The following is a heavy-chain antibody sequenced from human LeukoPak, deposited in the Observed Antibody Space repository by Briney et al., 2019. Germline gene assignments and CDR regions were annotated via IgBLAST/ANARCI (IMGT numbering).Heavy chain of an antibody. J-gene: IGHJ5*02. CDR2: IYTSGST. Sequence: PSETLSLTCTVSGGSISSGSYYWSWIRQPAGKGLEWIGRIYTSGSTNYNPSLKSRVTISVDTSKNQFSLKLSSVTAADTAVYYCARRSRVAPTLNPKNNWFDPWGQGTLVTVSS. CDR1: GGSISSGSYY. D-gene: IGHD1-14*01. V-gene: IGHV4-61*02. CDR3: ARRSRVAPTLNPKNNWFDP.